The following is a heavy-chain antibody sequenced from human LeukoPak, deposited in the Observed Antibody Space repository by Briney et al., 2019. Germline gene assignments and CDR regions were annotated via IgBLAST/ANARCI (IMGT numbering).Heavy chain of an antibody. D-gene: IGHD6-19*01. CDR1: GFTFSSYA. CDR2: ISYDGSNK. CDR3: AREVLGGWYFFDY. J-gene: IGHJ4*02. Sequence: PGGSLRLSCAASGFTFSSYAMHWVRQAPGKGLEWVAVISYDGSNKYYADSVKGRFTISRDNSKNTLYLQMNSLRAEDTAVYYCAREVLGGWYFFDYWGQGTLVTVSS. V-gene: IGHV3-30-3*01.